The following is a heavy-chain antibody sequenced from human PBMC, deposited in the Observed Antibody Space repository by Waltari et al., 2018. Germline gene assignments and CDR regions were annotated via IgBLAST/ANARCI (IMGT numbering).Heavy chain of an antibody. D-gene: IGHD6-19*01. CDR2: INHSGST. J-gene: IGHJ5*02. Sequence: QVQLQQWGAGLLKPSETLSLTCAVYGGSFSGSYWSWIRPPPGKGLEWIGEINHSGSTNYNPSLKSRVTISVDTSKNHFSLKLSSVTAADTAVYYCARSQDRRSGWYGRLNWFDPWGQGTLVTVSS. CDR3: ARSQDRRSGWYGRLNWFDP. CDR1: GGSFSGSY. V-gene: IGHV4-34*01.